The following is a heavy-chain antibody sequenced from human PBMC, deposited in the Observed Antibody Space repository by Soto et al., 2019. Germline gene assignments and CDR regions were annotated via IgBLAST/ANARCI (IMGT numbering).Heavy chain of an antibody. J-gene: IGHJ5*02. CDR1: GYTFNDYA. CDR2: ISASIGHT. D-gene: IGHD2-15*01. Sequence: QLVQSGAEVKKPGASVKVSCKASGYTFNDYAITWVRQAPGQGLEWVGWISASIGHTNYAQSFEGRVSVTADRSTTTAYMELRSLRYDDTAVYYCARTSYCSGGTCTNWFDPWGQGTLVTVSS. V-gene: IGHV1-18*01. CDR3: ARTSYCSGGTCTNWFDP.